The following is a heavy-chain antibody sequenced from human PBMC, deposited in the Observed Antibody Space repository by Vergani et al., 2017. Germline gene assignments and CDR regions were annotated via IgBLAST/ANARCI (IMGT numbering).Heavy chain of an antibody. CDR2: IDPSDSYT. J-gene: IGHJ5*02. CDR3: ARVGWSYYDSSGYYYAPGGWFDP. Sequence: DVQLVQSGAEVKTPGESLRISCKGSGYSFTRYWISWVRQMPGKGLEWMGRIDPSDSYTNYSPSFQGHVTISADKSISTAYLQWSSLKASDTAMYYCARVGWSYYDSSGYYYAPGGWFDPWGQGTLVTVSS. CDR1: GYSFTRYW. V-gene: IGHV5-10-1*03. D-gene: IGHD3-22*01.